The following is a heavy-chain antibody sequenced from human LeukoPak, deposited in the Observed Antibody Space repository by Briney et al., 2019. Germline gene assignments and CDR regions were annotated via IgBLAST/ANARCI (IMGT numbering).Heavy chain of an antibody. CDR3: ARASYSSSWYGDDAFDI. D-gene: IGHD6-13*01. CDR1: GGSISSYY. V-gene: IGHV4-4*07. Sequence: PSETLSLTCTVPGGSISSYYWSWIRQPAGKGLEWIGRIYTSGSTNYNPSLKSRVTMSVDTSKNQFSLKLSSVTAADTAVYYCARASYSSSWYGDDAFDIWGQGTMVTVSS. J-gene: IGHJ3*02. CDR2: IYTSGST.